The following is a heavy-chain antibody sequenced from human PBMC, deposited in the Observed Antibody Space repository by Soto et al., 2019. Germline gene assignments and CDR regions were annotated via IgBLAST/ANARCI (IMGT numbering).Heavy chain of an antibody. J-gene: IGHJ4*02. CDR3: ARDSPLNYDIVTGSSEAFDY. V-gene: IGHV1-69*12. CDR2: IIPIFGTA. CDR1: GGTFSSYA. Sequence: QVQLVQSGAEVKKPGSSVKVSCKASGGTFSSYAISWVRQAPGQGLEWMGGIIPIFGTANYAQKFQGRVTITADESTSTAYMELSSLRSEDTAVYYCARDSPLNYDIVTGSSEAFDYWGQGTLVTVSS. D-gene: IGHD3-9*01.